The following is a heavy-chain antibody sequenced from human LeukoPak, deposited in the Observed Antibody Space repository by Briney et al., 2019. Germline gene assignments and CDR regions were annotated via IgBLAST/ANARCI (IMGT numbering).Heavy chain of an antibody. CDR2: THTSGTT. D-gene: IGHD6-19*01. J-gene: IGHJ4*02. Sequence: SETLSLTCTVSGGSISSYYWTWIRQPAGKGLERIGRTHTSGTTNHNPSLKSRVTMSVDTSNNHFSLKLSSVTAADTAVYYCARETEVPGGRSWDFWGQGTLVTVSS. CDR1: GGSISSYY. V-gene: IGHV4-4*07. CDR3: ARETEVPGGRSWDF.